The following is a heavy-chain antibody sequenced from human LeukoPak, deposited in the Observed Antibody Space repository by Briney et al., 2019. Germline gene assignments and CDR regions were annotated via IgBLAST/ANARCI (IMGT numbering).Heavy chain of an antibody. CDR3: ARGLSPRVAAAGEYNWFDP. Sequence: PVGSLRLSCAASGFTFSSYSMNWVRQAPGKGLEWVASIITSIGYIYYADSVKGRFTISRDNAKNSLYLQMNSLRAEDTAVYYCARGLSPRVAAAGEYNWFDPWGQGTLVTVSS. D-gene: IGHD6-13*01. CDR1: GFTFSSYS. CDR2: IITSIGYI. J-gene: IGHJ5*02. V-gene: IGHV3-21*01.